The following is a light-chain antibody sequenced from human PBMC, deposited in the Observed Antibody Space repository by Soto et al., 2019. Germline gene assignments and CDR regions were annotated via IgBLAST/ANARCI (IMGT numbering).Light chain of an antibody. J-gene: IGKJ4*01. Sequence: IQLTQTPSSLSASVGDRVTITCRASQGISSFLAWYQQKPGKAPKLLIYAASSLQSGVPSRFSGSGFGTDFTLTITSLQPEDFATYYCQQVESYPSTFGGGTKVGMK. CDR2: AAS. V-gene: IGKV1-9*01. CDR3: QQVESYPST. CDR1: QGISSF.